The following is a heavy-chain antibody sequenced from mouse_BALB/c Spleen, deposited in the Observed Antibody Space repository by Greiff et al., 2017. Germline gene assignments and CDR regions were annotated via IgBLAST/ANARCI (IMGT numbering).Heavy chain of an antibody. CDR3: ARHNDGYYVAAMDY. J-gene: IGHJ4*01. CDR1: GFTFSSYA. V-gene: IGHV5-9-3*01. CDR2: ISSGGSYT. D-gene: IGHD2-3*01. Sequence: EVNVVESGGGLVKPGGSLKLSCAASGFTFSSYAMSWVRQTPEKRLEWVATISSGGSYTYYPDSVKGRFTISRDNAKNTLYLQMSSLRSEDTAMYYCARHNDGYYVAAMDYWGQGTSVTVSS.